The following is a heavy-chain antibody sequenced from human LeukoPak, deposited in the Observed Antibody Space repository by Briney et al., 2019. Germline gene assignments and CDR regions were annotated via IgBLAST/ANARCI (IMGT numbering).Heavy chain of an antibody. D-gene: IGHD3-22*01. Sequence: SVKVSCKASGGTFSNYAISWVRQAPGQGLEWMGGIIPIFGTANYAQKFRGRVTITADKSTRTAYMELSSLRSEDTAVYYCARGPDYDSSGYYYDHFDYWGQGTLVTVSS. CDR2: IIPIFGTA. V-gene: IGHV1-69*06. CDR3: ARGPDYDSSGYYYDHFDY. CDR1: GGTFSNYA. J-gene: IGHJ4*02.